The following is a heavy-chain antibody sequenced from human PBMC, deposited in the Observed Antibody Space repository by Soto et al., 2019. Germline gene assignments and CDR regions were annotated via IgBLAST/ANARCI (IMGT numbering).Heavy chain of an antibody. Sequence: EVRLVESGGGLVKPGGSLRLSCAASGFGFSSFSMSWVRQAPGKGLEWVSSIDYRGNIINYADSVKGRFTISRDNARNSLFLQMNSLRADDAAVYFCVRAQVGTRWGYFDYWGHGILVIVSS. CDR1: GFGFSSFS. CDR3: VRAQVGTRWGYFDY. J-gene: IGHJ4*01. CDR2: IDYRGNII. D-gene: IGHD7-27*01. V-gene: IGHV3-21*01.